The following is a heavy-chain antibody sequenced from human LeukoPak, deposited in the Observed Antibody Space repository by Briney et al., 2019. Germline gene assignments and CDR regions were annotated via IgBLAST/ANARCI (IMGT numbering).Heavy chain of an antibody. CDR2: ITGSGGTT. Sequence: GGSLRLSCAASGFTFSSYAMSWVRQAPGKGLEWASAITGSGGTTYYADSVKGRFTISRDNSKNTLYLQMNSLRAGDTAVYYCAKNLLYSSSRGSTDYWGQGTLVTVSS. CDR3: AKNLLYSSSRGSTDY. V-gene: IGHV3-23*01. J-gene: IGHJ4*02. D-gene: IGHD6-13*01. CDR1: GFTFSSYA.